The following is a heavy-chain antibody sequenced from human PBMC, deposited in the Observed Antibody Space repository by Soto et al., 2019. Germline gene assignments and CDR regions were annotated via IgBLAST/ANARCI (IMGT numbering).Heavy chain of an antibody. Sequence: GESLKISCKGSGYSFTSYWISWVRQMPGKGLEWMGRIDPSDSYTNYSPSFQGHVTISADKSISTAYLQWSSLKASDTAMYYCARRGVVAARPNYYYGMDVWGQGTTVTVSS. CDR1: GYSFTSYW. CDR3: ARRGVVAARPNYYYGMDV. CDR2: IDPSDSYT. J-gene: IGHJ6*02. D-gene: IGHD6-6*01. V-gene: IGHV5-10-1*01.